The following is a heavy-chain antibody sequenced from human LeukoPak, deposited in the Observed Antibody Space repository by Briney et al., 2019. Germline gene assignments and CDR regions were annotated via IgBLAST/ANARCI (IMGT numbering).Heavy chain of an antibody. Sequence: PGGSLRLSCAASGFTFSSYGMNWVRQAPGKGLEWVAVISYDGSNKYYADSVKGRFTISRDNSKNTLYLQMNSLRAQDTAVYYCAKSIYGSGVDYFDYWGQGTLVTVSS. CDR1: GFTFSSYG. V-gene: IGHV3-30*18. J-gene: IGHJ4*02. CDR3: AKSIYGSGVDYFDY. D-gene: IGHD3-10*01. CDR2: ISYDGSNK.